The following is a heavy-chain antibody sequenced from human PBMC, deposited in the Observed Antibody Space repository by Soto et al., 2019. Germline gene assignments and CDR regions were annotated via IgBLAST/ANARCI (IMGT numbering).Heavy chain of an antibody. J-gene: IGHJ4*02. CDR2: ISYDGSNK. CDR1: GFTFSSYA. D-gene: IGHD3-10*01. V-gene: IGHV3-30-3*01. CDR3: AREITMVRGVMGY. Sequence: HPGGSLRLSCAASGFTFSSYAMHWVRQAPGKGLEWVAVISYDGSNKYYADSVKGRFTISRDNSKNTLYLQMNSLRAEDTAVYYCAREITMVRGVMGYWGQGTLVTVSS.